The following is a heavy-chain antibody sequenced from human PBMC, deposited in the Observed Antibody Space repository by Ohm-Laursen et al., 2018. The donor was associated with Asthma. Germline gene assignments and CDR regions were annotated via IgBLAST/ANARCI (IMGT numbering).Heavy chain of an antibody. V-gene: IGHV3-30*04. CDR3: ARANRRGGVIVF. D-gene: IGHD3-16*02. CDR1: GFTFSSYA. Sequence: SLRLSCSASGFTFSSYAMHWVRQAPGKGLEWVAVISYDGSNKYSADSVKGRFTISRDNSKNTLYLQMNSLRAEDTAVYYCARANRRGGVIVFWGQGTLVTVSS. J-gene: IGHJ4*02. CDR2: ISYDGSNK.